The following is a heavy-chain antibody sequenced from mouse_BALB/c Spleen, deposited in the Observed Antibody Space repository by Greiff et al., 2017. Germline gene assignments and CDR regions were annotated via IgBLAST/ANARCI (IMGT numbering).Heavy chain of an antibody. D-gene: IGHD2-4*01. J-gene: IGHJ4*01. V-gene: IGHV5-6-5*01. CDR1: GFNFSSYA. CDR3: ARELRGFYAMDY. CDR2: ISSGGST. Sequence: EVHLVESGGGLVKPGGSLKLSCAASGFNFSSYAMSWVRQTPEKRLEWVASISSGGSTYYPDSVKGRFTISRDNARNILYLQMSSLRSEDTAMYYCARELRGFYAMDYWGQGTSVTVSS.